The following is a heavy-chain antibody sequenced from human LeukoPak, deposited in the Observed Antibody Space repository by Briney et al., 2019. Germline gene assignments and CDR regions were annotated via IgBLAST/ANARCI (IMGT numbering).Heavy chain of an antibody. D-gene: IGHD3-10*01. CDR1: GFTFSSYS. Sequence: GGSLRLSCAASGFTFSSYSMNWVRQAPGKGLEWVSFISGSSGYIYYADSVKGRFTISRDNAKNSPYLQMNRLRAEDTAVYYCAREESHYYYYYMDVWGKGTTVTVSS. J-gene: IGHJ6*03. V-gene: IGHV3-21*01. CDR2: ISGSSGYI. CDR3: AREESHYYYYYMDV.